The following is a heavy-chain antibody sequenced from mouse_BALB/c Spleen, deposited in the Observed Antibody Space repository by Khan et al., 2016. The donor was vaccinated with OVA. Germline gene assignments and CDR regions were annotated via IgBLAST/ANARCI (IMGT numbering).Heavy chain of an antibody. D-gene: IGHD1-1*01. J-gene: IGHJ1*01. CDR1: GYSFTSYD. CDR2: FIAGDDST. Sequence: QVQLLQSGAELVKPGPSVSFSCTVSGYSFTSYDTNWVRQRPAQGLVWCGWFIAGDDSTKYNENFKGKATLTSDKSSSTAYMQLSCLTTEDSAAYISARHSYGGIVYLYFDVWGAGTTVTVAS. V-gene: IGHV1S56*01. CDR3: ARHSYGGIVYLYFDV.